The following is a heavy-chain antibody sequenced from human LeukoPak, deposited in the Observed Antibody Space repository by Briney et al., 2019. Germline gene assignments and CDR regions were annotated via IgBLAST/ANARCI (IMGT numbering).Heavy chain of an antibody. CDR2: IYTSGST. CDR3: ARDQYSGSYS. Sequence: SETLSLTCTVSGGSISSYYWSWIRQPAGKGLEWIGRIYTSGSTNYNPSLKSRVTISVDKSKSQFSLKLSSVTAADTAVYYCARDQYSGSYSWGQGTLVTVSS. D-gene: IGHD1-26*01. CDR1: GGSISSYY. V-gene: IGHV4-4*07. J-gene: IGHJ4*02.